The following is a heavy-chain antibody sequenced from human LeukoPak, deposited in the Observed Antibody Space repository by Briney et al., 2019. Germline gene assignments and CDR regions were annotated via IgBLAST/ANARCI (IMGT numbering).Heavy chain of an antibody. CDR3: ARDYNYAFDN. CDR2: IGISSGNT. D-gene: IGHD1-1*01. Sequence: GGSLRLSCAASGFTFSDYSMNWVRQAPGKGLEWISYIGISSGNTKYADSVKGRFTISGDNAKSSLYLQMNSLRVEDMAVYYCARDYNYAFDNWGQGTLVTVSS. J-gene: IGHJ4*02. V-gene: IGHV3-48*04. CDR1: GFTFSDYS.